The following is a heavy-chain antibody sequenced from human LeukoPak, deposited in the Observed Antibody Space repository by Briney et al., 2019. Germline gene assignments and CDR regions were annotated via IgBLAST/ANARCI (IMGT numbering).Heavy chain of an antibody. CDR1: GGSISSSSYY. V-gene: IGHV4-39*01. D-gene: IGHD2-2*01. Sequence: SETLSLTCTVSGGSISSSSYYWGWIRQPPGKGLEWIGSIYYSGSTYYNPSLKSRVTISVDTSKNQFSLKLSSATAADTAVYYCARRYQLSTFFDYWGQGTLVTVSS. CDR3: ARRYQLSTFFDY. J-gene: IGHJ4*02. CDR2: IYYSGST.